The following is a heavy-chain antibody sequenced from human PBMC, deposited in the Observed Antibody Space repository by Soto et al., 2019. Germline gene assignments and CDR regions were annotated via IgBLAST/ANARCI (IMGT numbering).Heavy chain of an antibody. CDR2: IVVGSGNT. J-gene: IGHJ3*02. V-gene: IGHV1-58*01. D-gene: IGHD3-22*01. CDR3: AADSLVFGSSGYLWEDAFDI. CDR1: GFTFTSSA. Sequence: ASVKVSCKASGFTFTSSAVQWVRQARGQRLEWIGWIVVGSGNTNYAQKFQERVTITRDMSTSTAYMELSSLRSEDTAVYYCAADSLVFGSSGYLWEDAFDIWGQGTMVTVSS.